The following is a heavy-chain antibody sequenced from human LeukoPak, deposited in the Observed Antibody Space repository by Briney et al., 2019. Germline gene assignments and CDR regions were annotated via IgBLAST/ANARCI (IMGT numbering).Heavy chain of an antibody. CDR3: ARGRFPSYRHDSSGYYVY. CDR1: GYTFTSYA. Sequence: EASVKVSCKASGYTFTSYAMHWVRQAPGQRLEWMGWINAGNGNTKYSQKFQGRVTITRDTSASTAYMELSSLRSEDTAVYYCARGRFPSYRHDSSGYYVYWGQGTLVTVSS. D-gene: IGHD3-22*01. J-gene: IGHJ4*02. CDR2: INAGNGNT. V-gene: IGHV1-3*01.